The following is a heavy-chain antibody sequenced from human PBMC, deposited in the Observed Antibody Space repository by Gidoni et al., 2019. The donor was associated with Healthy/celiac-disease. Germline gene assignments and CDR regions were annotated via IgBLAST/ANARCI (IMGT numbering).Heavy chain of an antibody. CDR1: GFTFSDHY. J-gene: IGHJ3*02. V-gene: IGHV3-72*01. CDR3: ARVGAARQSGWGAFDI. Sequence: EVQLVESGGGLVQPGGSLRLSCAASGFTFSDHYMDWVRQAPGKGLEWVGRTRNKANSYTTEYAASVKGRFTISRDDSKNSLYLQMNSLKTEDTAVYYCARVGAARQSGWGAFDIWGQGTMVTVSS. CDR2: TRNKANSYTT. D-gene: IGHD6-6*01.